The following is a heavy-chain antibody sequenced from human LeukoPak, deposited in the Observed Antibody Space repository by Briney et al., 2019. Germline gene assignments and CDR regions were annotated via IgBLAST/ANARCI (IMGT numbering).Heavy chain of an antibody. D-gene: IGHD6-19*01. Sequence: QSGGSLRLSCAASGFTVSSNYMSWVRQAPGQGLEWVSVIYSGGSTYYADSVKGRFTISRDNSKNTLYLQMNSLRAEDTAVYYCARDYNGSGEYWGQGTLVTVSS. CDR2: IYSGGST. CDR3: ARDYNGSGEY. V-gene: IGHV3-53*01. J-gene: IGHJ4*02. CDR1: GFTVSSNY.